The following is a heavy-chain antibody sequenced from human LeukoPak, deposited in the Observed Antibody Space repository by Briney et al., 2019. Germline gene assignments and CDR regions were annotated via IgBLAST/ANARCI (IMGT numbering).Heavy chain of an antibody. J-gene: IGHJ3*02. V-gene: IGHV3-30*04. CDR2: ISYDGSKK. CDR3: AKDQWFGAHDAFDI. CDR1: GFTFSSYA. Sequence: GGSLRLSCAASGFTFSSYAMHWVRQAPGKGLEWVAVISYDGSKKYYVDSVKGRFIISRDNSKNTLYLQMNSLRAEDTAVYYCAKDQWFGAHDAFDIRGQGTMVTVSS. D-gene: IGHD3-10*01.